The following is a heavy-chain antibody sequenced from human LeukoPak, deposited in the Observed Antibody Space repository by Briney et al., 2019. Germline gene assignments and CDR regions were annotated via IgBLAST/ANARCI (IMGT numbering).Heavy chain of an antibody. CDR2: INSDGSST. CDR3: ARDGYYDFWSGHNNWFDP. V-gene: IGHV3-74*01. J-gene: IGHJ5*02. D-gene: IGHD3-3*01. CDR1: GFTFSSYW. Sequence: GGSLRLSCAASGFTFSSYWMHWVRQAPGKGLVWVSRINSDGSSTCYADSVKGRFTISRDNAKNTLYLQMNSLRAEDTAVYYCARDGYYDFWSGHNNWFDPWGQGTLVTVSS.